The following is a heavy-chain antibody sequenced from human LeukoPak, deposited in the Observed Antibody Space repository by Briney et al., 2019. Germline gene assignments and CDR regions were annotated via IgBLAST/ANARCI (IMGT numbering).Heavy chain of an antibody. Sequence: SETLSLTCTVSGGSISSGGYYWGWVRQPPGKGLECIGNIYYSGSTYYNPSLKSRVTISVDTSKNQFSLKLSSVTAADTAVYYCARYTGYSYGYVHYWGQGTLVTVSS. J-gene: IGHJ4*02. CDR3: ARYTGYSYGYVHY. D-gene: IGHD5-18*01. V-gene: IGHV4-39*01. CDR2: IYYSGST. CDR1: GGSISSGGYY.